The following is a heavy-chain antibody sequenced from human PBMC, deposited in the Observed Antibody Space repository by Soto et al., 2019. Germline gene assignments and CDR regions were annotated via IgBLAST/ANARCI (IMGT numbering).Heavy chain of an antibody. CDR3: ARCLSIKTVTGGEYFDY. CDR1: GGSIRGYY. V-gene: IGHV4-59*12. D-gene: IGHD4-17*01. J-gene: IGHJ4*02. Sequence: QVQLQESGPGLVKPSETLSLTCSVSGGSIRGYYWGWIRQPPGKGLEWIGYMYYSGSPSYNPSLKSRVIMSVDKSKNQFSLELTSLTAADTAVYYCARCLSIKTVTGGEYFDYWGQGTLVTVSS. CDR2: MYYSGSP.